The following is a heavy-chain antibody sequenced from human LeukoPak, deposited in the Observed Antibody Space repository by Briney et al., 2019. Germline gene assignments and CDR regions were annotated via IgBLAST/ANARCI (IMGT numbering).Heavy chain of an antibody. CDR3: ARTTQDSGGY. D-gene: IGHD4-11*01. J-gene: IGHJ4*02. V-gene: IGHV3-7*04. CDR1: GFTFSSYW. Sequence: GGSVRLSCVASGFTFSSYWMTWVRQAPGKGLEWVANIRQVGSDNHYVDSVKGRFTISRDNAKNSLYLQMNSLRAEDTAVYYCARTTQDSGGYWGQGTLFTLSS. CDR2: IRQVGSDN.